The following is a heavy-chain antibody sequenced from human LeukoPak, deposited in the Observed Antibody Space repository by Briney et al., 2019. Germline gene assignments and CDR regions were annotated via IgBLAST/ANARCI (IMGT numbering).Heavy chain of an antibody. CDR3: AKCHIRMSTVCFFDA. CDR2: IGVRGDDT. Sequence: TGGSLRLSCAASGFSFSSYVMSWVRQAPGKGLEWVSGIGVRGDDTYYADSVKGRFTISRDNSDNTLYLQMNSLRAEDTAIYYCAKCHIRMSTVCFFDAWGQGTRVTVSS. D-gene: IGHD5/OR15-5a*01. V-gene: IGHV3-23*01. J-gene: IGHJ4*02. CDR1: GFSFSSYV.